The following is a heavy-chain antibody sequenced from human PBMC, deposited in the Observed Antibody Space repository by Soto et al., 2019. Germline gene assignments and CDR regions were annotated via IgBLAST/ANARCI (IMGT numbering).Heavy chain of an antibody. CDR3: AKDRDDIGMVDAFGI. D-gene: IGHD3-3*01. J-gene: IGHJ3*02. CDR1: GFTFSSYA. Sequence: EMQLLESGGDLVQPGGSLRLSCAASGFTFSSYAMTWVRQAPGKGLEYISAISGSGDTTYYADSMKGRFTVSRDNSKNTLYLQIINLRAEDTAIYYCAKDRDDIGMVDAFGIWGQGTMVTVSS. V-gene: IGHV3-23*01. CDR2: ISGSGDTT.